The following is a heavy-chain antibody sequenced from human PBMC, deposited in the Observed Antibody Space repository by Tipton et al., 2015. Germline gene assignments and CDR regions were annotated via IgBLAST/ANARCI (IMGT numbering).Heavy chain of an antibody. CDR2: INHSGST. CDR3: ARDRMIFGVRFYYYYGMDV. D-gene: IGHD3-3*01. Sequence: TLSLTCAVSGGSLSGFYWSWIRQSPGKGLEWIAEINHSGSTHYNPSLKSRVTMSGDTSKNQFSLKVNSVTAVDTAVYYCARDRMIFGVRFYYYYGMDVWGQGTTVTVSS. V-gene: IGHV4-34*01. CDR1: GGSLSGFY. J-gene: IGHJ6*02.